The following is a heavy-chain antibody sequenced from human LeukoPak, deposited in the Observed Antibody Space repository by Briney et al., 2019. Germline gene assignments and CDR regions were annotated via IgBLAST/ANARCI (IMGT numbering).Heavy chain of an antibody. CDR3: ARHNNDWGWDY. CDR1: GFMFSIYG. CDR2: VWPAGTIQ. V-gene: IGHV3-33*01. J-gene: IGHJ4*02. Sequence: GGSLRLSCAASGFMFSIYGMHWARQAPGKGLERVAVVWPAGTIQYYSDSVKGRFTISRDNTKDTLYLQLSGLRADDSAVYFCARHNNDWGWDYWGQGAQVTVSS. D-gene: IGHD2-8*02.